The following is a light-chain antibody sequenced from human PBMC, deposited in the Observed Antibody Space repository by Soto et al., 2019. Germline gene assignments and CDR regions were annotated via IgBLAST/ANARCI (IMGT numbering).Light chain of an antibody. CDR3: QQYHYFPYT. Sequence: DVQMTQSPSTLSASVGDRVTITCRASQSISSWLAWYQQKPGKAPKLLIYKASSLESGVPSRFSGSGSGTEFTLTVSSLQPDDFATYYCQQYHYFPYTFGQVTNLEIK. CDR1: QSISSW. CDR2: KAS. J-gene: IGKJ2*01. V-gene: IGKV1-5*03.